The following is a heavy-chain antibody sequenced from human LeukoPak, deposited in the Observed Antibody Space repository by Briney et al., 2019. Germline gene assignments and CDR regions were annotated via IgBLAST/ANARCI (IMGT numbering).Heavy chain of an antibody. CDR2: ISSSSNSI. D-gene: IGHD4-17*01. J-gene: IGHJ4*02. CDR3: ARTRSDYRVY. V-gene: IGHV3-48*03. Sequence: GGSLRLSCAASGFTFSIHEMNWVRQAPGKGLEWVSYISSSSNSIYYADSVKGRFTISRDNAKNSLYPQMNSLRAEDTAVYHCARTRSDYRVYWGEGTLVTVSS. CDR1: GFTFSIHE.